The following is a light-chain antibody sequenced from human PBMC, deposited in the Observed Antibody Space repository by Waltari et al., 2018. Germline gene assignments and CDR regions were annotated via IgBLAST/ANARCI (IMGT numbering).Light chain of an antibody. CDR2: GAS. CDR1: QSVSSN. CDR3: QQYNNWPS. Sequence: IVMTQSPATLSVSPGERATLSCRASQSVSSNVAWYQQKPGQAPRPLSYGASTRATGIPARFSGSGSGTECTLTISSLQSEDFAVDYWQQYNNWPSFGGGTKVEIK. V-gene: IGKV3-15*01. J-gene: IGKJ4*01.